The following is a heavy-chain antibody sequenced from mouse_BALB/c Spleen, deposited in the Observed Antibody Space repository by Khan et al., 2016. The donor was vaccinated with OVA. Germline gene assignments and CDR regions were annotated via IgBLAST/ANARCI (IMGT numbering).Heavy chain of an antibody. J-gene: IGHJ2*01. D-gene: IGHD1-1*01. V-gene: IGHV3-2*02. CDR1: GYSITSDYA. CDR3: ARSITITTVVATDFDY. CDR2: ISYSGRT. Sequence: EVKLEESGPGLVKPSQSLSLTCTVTGYSITSDYAWNWIRQFPGNKLEWVGYISYSGRTSYTPSLKSRISITRDTSKNQFFLQLSSVTTEDTATYDCARSITITTVVATDFDYGGQGTTLTVSS.